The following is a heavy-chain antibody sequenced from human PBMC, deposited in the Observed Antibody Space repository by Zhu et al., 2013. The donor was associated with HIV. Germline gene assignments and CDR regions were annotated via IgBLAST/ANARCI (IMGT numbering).Heavy chain of an antibody. D-gene: IGHD1-26*01. Sequence: QVQLVQSGAEVKKPGASVKVSCKASGYIFTGYYMHWVRQAPGQGLEWMGWINLNSGGTNYAQKFQGRVTMTRDTSISTAYMELSSLRSEDTAVYYCARGVRGSYRFYGMDVWGQGTTVTVSS. J-gene: IGHJ6*02. CDR1: GYIFTGYY. CDR2: INLNSGGT. CDR3: ARGVRGSYRFYGMDV. V-gene: IGHV1-2*02.